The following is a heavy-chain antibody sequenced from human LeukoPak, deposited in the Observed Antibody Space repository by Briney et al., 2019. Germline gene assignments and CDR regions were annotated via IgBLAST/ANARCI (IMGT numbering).Heavy chain of an antibody. J-gene: IGHJ4*02. D-gene: IGHD2-2*03. V-gene: IGHV3-23*01. CDR3: AKCLWIDTSDSDN. Sequence: GGSLRLSCSASGFTFSTYVMLGVRQAAGQGLEWVSTVSRGRYNTYSAHSVKGRFTLSRDNAKNPLYLQMHILRASAKAAYFCAKCLWIDTSDSDNCGQGTPVTVSP. CDR2: VSRGRYNT. CDR1: GFTFSTYV.